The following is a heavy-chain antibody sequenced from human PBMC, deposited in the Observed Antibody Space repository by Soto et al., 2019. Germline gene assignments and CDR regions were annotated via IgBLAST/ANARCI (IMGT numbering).Heavy chain of an antibody. Sequence: PSETLSLTCTVSGGSISSGDYYWSWIRQPPGKGLEWIGYIYYSGSTYYNPSLKSRVTISVDTSKNQFSLKLSSVTAADTAVYYCARGASVNQYGDYYFDYWGQGTLVTV. CDR1: GGSISSGDYY. V-gene: IGHV4-30-4*01. CDR3: ARGASVNQYGDYYFDY. J-gene: IGHJ4*02. D-gene: IGHD4-17*01. CDR2: IYYSGST.